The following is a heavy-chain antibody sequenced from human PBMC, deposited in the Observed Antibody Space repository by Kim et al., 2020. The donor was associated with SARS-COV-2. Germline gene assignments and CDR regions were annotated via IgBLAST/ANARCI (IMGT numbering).Heavy chain of an antibody. J-gene: IGHJ4*02. V-gene: IGHV4-4*02. CDR1: GGSISSTKW. D-gene: IGHD3-16*01. CDR3: ARVPKYPTVWFDY. Sequence: SETLSLTCAVSGGSISSTKWWSWVRQSPGKGLEWIGEIHYSGSTNYNPSLKSRVTISVYKSKNQFSLSLNSVTAADAAVYYCARVPKYPTVWFDYWGQGT. CDR2: IHYSGST.